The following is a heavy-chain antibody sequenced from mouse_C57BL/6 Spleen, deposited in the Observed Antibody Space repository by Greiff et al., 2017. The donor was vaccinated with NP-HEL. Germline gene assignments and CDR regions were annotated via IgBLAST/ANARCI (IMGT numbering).Heavy chain of an antibody. V-gene: IGHV1-50*01. D-gene: IGHD1-1*01. CDR2: IDPSDSYT. CDR1: GYTFTSYW. Sequence: QVQLKQPGAELVKPGASVKLSCKASGYTFTSYWMQWVKQRPGQGLEWIGEIDPSDSYTNYNQKFKGKATLTVDTSSSTAYMQLSSLTSEDSAVYYCARGVTTVVANYDAMDYWGQGTSGTVSS. J-gene: IGHJ4*01. CDR3: ARGVTTVVANYDAMDY.